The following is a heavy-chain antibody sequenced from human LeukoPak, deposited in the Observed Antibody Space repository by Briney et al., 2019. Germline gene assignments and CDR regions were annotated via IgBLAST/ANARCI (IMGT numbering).Heavy chain of an antibody. Sequence: ASVKVSCKASGYTFTGYYMHWVRQAPGQGLEWMGWINPNSGGTNYAQKFQGRVTMTRDTSISTAYMELNRLRSDDTAVYYCASPLGYCSSTSCYDYYYMDVWGKGTTVTVSS. CDR1: GYTFTGYY. D-gene: IGHD2-2*01. CDR2: INPNSGGT. V-gene: IGHV1-2*02. J-gene: IGHJ6*03. CDR3: ASPLGYCSSTSCYDYYYMDV.